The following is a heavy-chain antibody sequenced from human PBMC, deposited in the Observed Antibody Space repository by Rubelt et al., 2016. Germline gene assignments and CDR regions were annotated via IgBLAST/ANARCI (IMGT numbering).Heavy chain of an antibody. Sequence: QLQLQESGPGLVKPSETLSLTCTVSGGSISSSSYYWGWIRQPPGKGLEWIGSIYYSGGTYYNPSLKSRVTISVDPSKNQFSLKLSSVTAADTAVYYCARDRYYDSLTAYYDGDYWGQGSLVTVSS. CDR3: ARDRYYDSLTAYYDGDY. V-gene: IGHV4-39*07. D-gene: IGHD3-9*01. J-gene: IGHJ4*02. CDR1: GGSISSSSYY. CDR2: IYYSGGT.